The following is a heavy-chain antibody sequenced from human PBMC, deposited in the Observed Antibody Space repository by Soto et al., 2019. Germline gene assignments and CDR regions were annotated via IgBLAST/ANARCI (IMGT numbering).Heavy chain of an antibody. J-gene: IGHJ4*02. CDR2: IIPIYGTA. CDR1: GGTFSSYA. V-gene: IGHV1-69*13. D-gene: IGHD6-19*01. CDR3: ARAGSLDSSGWCDY. Sequence: SVKVSCKASGGTFSSYAIIWVRQAPGQGLEWMGGIIPIYGTANYAQKFQGRVTITADESTSTAYMELSSLRSEDTAVYYCARAGSLDSSGWCDYWGQGTLVTVPQ.